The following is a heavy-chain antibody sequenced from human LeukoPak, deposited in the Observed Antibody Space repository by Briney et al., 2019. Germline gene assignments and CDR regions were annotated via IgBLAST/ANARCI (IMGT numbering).Heavy chain of an antibody. CDR3: ARLGRPDGFDI. J-gene: IGHJ3*02. V-gene: IGHV4-39*01. CDR1: GGSISSSSYY. Sequence: SETLSLTCTVSGGSISSSSYYWGWIRQPPGKGLEWIANIYYSGITYHNPSLKSRVTISVDTSNNQFSLKLSSVTAADTAVYYCARLGRPDGFDIWGQGTIVTVSS. CDR2: IYYSGIT.